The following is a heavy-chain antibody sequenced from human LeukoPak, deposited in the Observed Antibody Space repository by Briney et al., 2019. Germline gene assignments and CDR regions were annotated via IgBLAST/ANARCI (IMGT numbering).Heavy chain of an antibody. J-gene: IGHJ3*02. CDR3: AREDSSGRHDAFDI. CDR1: GGSFSSYY. V-gene: IGHV4-59*01. CDR2: IYYSGST. D-gene: IGHD6-19*01. Sequence: SETLSLTCTVSGGSFSSYYWSWIRQPPGKGLEWIGYIYYSGSTNYNPSLKSRVTISVDTSKNQFSLKLSSVTAADTAVYYCAREDSSGRHDAFDIWGQGTMVTVSS.